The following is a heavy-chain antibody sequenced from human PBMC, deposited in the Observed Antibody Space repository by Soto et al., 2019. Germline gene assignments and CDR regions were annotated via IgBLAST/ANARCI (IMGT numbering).Heavy chain of an antibody. V-gene: IGHV3-23*01. CDR3: AKSPGMYYYDSSGYYHYDY. J-gene: IGHJ4*02. CDR2: ISGSGVST. Sequence: GGSLRLSCAASEFTFSSYAMSWVRQAPGKGLEWVSAISGSGVSTYYADSVKGRFTISRDNSKNTLYLQMNSLRAEDTAVYYCAKSPGMYYYDSSGYYHYDYWGQGTLVTVSS. CDR1: EFTFSSYA. D-gene: IGHD3-22*01.